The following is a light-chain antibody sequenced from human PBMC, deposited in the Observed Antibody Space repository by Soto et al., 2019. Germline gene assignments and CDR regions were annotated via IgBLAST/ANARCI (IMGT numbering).Light chain of an antibody. Sequence: QSVLTQPAPLSGSPGQSITLSCPGTSSDVGGYNYVSSYQQHPGKATKLMLYDVSNRPSGVSNRFSGSKSGNTASLTISGLQAEDEADYYCSSYTSSSNVYVFGTGTKVTVL. CDR2: DVS. V-gene: IGLV2-14*01. CDR1: SSDVGGYNY. J-gene: IGLJ1*01. CDR3: SSYTSSSNVYV.